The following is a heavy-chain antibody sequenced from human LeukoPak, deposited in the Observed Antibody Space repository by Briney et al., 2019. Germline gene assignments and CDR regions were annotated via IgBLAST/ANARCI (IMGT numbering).Heavy chain of an antibody. CDR2: IKQDRSEE. Sequence: GGSLRLSCAASGFTFTNYWMSWVRQAPGKGLELVANIKQDRSEEYYVDSVRGRFTISRDNAKNSLYLQMNSLRAEDTALYYCARGHYGLDYWGQGTLVTVSS. V-gene: IGHV3-7*03. CDR1: GFTFTNYW. CDR3: ARGHYGLDY. J-gene: IGHJ4*02. D-gene: IGHD3-10*01.